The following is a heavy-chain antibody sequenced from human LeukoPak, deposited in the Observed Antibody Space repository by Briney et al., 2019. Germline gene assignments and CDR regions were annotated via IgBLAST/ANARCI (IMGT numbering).Heavy chain of an antibody. D-gene: IGHD3-16*01. CDR3: AKAFRGLREYYYYMDV. Sequence: GGSLRLSCAASGFTFSSYEMNWVRQAPGKGLEWVSYISSSGSTIYYADSVKGRFTISRDNAKNSLYLQMNSLRAEDTAVYYCAKAFRGLREYYYYMDVWGKGTTVTVSS. V-gene: IGHV3-48*03. CDR2: ISSSGSTI. J-gene: IGHJ6*03. CDR1: GFTFSSYE.